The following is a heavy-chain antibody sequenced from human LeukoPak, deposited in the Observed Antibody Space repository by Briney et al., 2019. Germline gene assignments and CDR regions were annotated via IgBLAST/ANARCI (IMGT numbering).Heavy chain of an antibody. J-gene: IGHJ6*02. CDR3: AKAQYYDSYYYYGMDV. D-gene: IGHD3-22*01. V-gene: IGHV3-23*01. CDR1: GFTFSSYA. CDR2: ISGSGGST. Sequence: GGSLRLSCAASGFTFSSYAMSWVRQAPGKGLEWVSAISGSGGSTYYADSVKGRFTISRDNSKNTLYLQMNSPRAEDTAVYYCAKAQYYDSYYYYGMDVWGQGTTVTVSS.